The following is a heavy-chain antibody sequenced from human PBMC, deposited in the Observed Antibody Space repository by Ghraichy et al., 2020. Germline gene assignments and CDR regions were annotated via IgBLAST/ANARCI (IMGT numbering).Heavy chain of an antibody. CDR1: GFTFSNYW. V-gene: IGHV3-7*01. CDR2: IKQDGSEK. J-gene: IGHJ4*02. Sequence: GGSLRLSCVASGFTFSNYWMSWVRQAPGKGLEWVANIKQDGSEKYYLDSVKGRFTISRVNGKNSLYLQMNSLRAEDTAVYYCGSISGSGSYSGYYFDYWGQGTLVTVSS. CDR3: GSISGSGSYSGYYFDY. D-gene: IGHD3-10*01.